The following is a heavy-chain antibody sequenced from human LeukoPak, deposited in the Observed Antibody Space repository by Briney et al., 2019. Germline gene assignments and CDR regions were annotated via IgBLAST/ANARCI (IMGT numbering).Heavy chain of an antibody. Sequence: GGSLRLSCAASGFTFSSYAMSWVRQAPGKGLEWVSAISGSDGSTYYADTVKGRFTISRDNSKNTLYLQMNGLRAEDTAVYYCATYRRGYHDSSESYYFDYWGQGTLVTVSS. CDR3: ATYRRGYHDSSESYYFDY. V-gene: IGHV3-23*01. CDR1: GFTFSSYA. D-gene: IGHD3-22*01. J-gene: IGHJ4*02. CDR2: ISGSDGST.